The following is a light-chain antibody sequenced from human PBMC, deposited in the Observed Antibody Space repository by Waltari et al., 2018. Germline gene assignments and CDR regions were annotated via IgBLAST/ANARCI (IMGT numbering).Light chain of an antibody. CDR1: DPNIRNNV. J-gene: IGLJ3*02. Sequence: QSVLTPPPSASAPPGHRVTISCSGSDPNIRNNVVNWYQQFPGTAPKLLIYRNDLRPSGVPDRFSGSKSGTSGSLAISGLQSEDEADYYCATWDDSLLGGRWVFGGGTKLTVL. V-gene: IGLV1-44*01. CDR3: ATWDDSLLGGRWV. CDR2: RND.